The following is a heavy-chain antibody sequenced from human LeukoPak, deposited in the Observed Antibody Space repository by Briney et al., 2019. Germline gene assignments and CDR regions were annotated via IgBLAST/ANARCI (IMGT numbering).Heavy chain of an antibody. V-gene: IGHV3-53*01. CDR2: IYSGGNT. J-gene: IGHJ4*02. Sequence: GGSLRLSCTVSGFTVSSNSWSWVRQAPGKGLEWVSFIYSGGNTHYSDSVKGRFTISRDNSKNTLYLQMNSLRAEDTAIYYCARRAGEYSHPYDYWGQGTLVTVSP. CDR1: GFTVSSNS. CDR3: ARRAGEYSHPYDY. D-gene: IGHD2-15*01.